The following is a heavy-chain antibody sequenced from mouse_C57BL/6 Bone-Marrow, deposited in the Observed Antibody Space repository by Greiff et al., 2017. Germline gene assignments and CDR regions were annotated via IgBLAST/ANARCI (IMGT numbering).Heavy chain of an antibody. CDR2: IHPNSGST. CDR1: GYTFTSYW. D-gene: IGHD4-1*01. Sequence: QVQLQQPGAELVKPGASVKLSCTASGYTFTSYWMHWVKQRPGQGLEWIGMIHPNSGSTNYNEKFKSKATMTVDKSSSTAYMQLSSLTSEDSAVYYCVRERLGREWFAYWGQGTLVTVSA. CDR3: VRERLGREWFAY. V-gene: IGHV1-64*01. J-gene: IGHJ3*01.